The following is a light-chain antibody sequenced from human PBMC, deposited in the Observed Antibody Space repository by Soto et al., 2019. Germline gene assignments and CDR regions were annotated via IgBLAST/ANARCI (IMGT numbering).Light chain of an antibody. J-gene: IGKJ4*01. CDR2: TGS. CDR1: QGIAGY. Sequence: IQLTQSPSSLSASIGDRVTITCRASQGIAGYLAWYQQKPGKAPNLMIYTGSTLQSGVPSRFSGSGSGTDFTLTISSLQPEDFATYYCQQLNSYPLTFGGGTKVEIK. V-gene: IGKV1-9*01. CDR3: QQLNSYPLT.